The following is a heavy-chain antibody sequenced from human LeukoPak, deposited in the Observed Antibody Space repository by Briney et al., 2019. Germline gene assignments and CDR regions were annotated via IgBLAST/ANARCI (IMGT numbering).Heavy chain of an antibody. CDR3: TTVGKVYDILTGYYSGWFDP. CDR1: GFTFSSNW. CDR2: IKSKTDGGTT. V-gene: IGHV3-15*01. J-gene: IGHJ5*02. D-gene: IGHD3-9*01. Sequence: GGSLRLSCAASGFTFSSNWMSWVRQAPGKGLEWVGRIKSKTDGGTTDYAAPVKGRFTISRDDSKNTLYLQMNSLKTEDTAVYYCTTVGKVYDILTGYYSGWFDPWGQGTLVTVSS.